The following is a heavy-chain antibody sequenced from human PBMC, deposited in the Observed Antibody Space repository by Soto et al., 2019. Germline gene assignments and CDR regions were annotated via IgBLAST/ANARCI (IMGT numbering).Heavy chain of an antibody. V-gene: IGHV1-18*01. CDR1: GYTFTSYG. D-gene: IGHD2-15*01. Sequence: ASVKVSCKASGYTFTSYGICWVRQAPGQGLEWMGWISAYNGNTNYAQKLQGRVTMTTDTSTSTAYMELRSLRSDDTAVYYCARDGRQVAVNNWFDPWGQGTLVTVSS. CDR2: ISAYNGNT. J-gene: IGHJ5*02. CDR3: ARDGRQVAVNNWFDP.